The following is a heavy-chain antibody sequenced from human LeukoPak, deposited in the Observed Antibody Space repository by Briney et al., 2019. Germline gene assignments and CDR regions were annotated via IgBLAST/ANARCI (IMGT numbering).Heavy chain of an antibody. D-gene: IGHD6-6*01. V-gene: IGHV4-39*01. Sequence: PSVTESLTCTVSGGSISSSSYYWGGIRQPPGKGLEWIGSIYYSGSNYYNPSLKSRVTMSVDTSKNQFSLKLSSVTAADTAVYYCARRGEAARQEYYMDVWGKGTTVTVSS. CDR1: GGSISSSSYY. CDR2: IYYSGSN. J-gene: IGHJ6*03. CDR3: ARRGEAARQEYYMDV.